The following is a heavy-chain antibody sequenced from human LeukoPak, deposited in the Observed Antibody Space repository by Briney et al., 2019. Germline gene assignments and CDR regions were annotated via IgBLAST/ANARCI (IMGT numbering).Heavy chain of an antibody. CDR3: ARCAVLWFGELLPYYFDY. CDR1: GGSISSYY. CDR2: IYYSGST. J-gene: IGHJ4*02. V-gene: IGHV4-59*01. Sequence: NASETLSLTCTVSGGSISSYYWSWIRQPPGKGLEWIGYIYYSGSTNYNPSLKSRVTISVDTSKNQFSLKLSSVTAADTAVYYCARCAVLWFGELLPYYFDYWGQGTLVTVSS. D-gene: IGHD3-10*01.